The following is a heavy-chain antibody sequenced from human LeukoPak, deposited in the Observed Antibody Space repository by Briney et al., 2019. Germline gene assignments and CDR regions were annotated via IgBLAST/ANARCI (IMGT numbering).Heavy chain of an antibody. V-gene: IGHV3-53*04. CDR2: IYSGGST. J-gene: IGHJ4*02. Sequence: GGSLRLSCAASGFTVSSNYMSWVRQAPGKGLEWVSVIYSGGSTYYADSVKGRFTISRHNSKNTLYLQMNSLRAEDTAVYYCARHSYDSKVYFDYWGQGTLVTVSS. D-gene: IGHD3-22*01. CDR1: GFTVSSNY. CDR3: ARHSYDSKVYFDY.